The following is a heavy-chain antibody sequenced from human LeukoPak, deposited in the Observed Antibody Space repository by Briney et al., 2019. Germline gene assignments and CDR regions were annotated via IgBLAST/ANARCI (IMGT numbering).Heavy chain of an antibody. V-gene: IGHV4-39*01. CDR2: IYYSGST. CDR1: GGSIRSSSYY. CDR3: ASSSITMLRGVLSWFDP. J-gene: IGHJ5*02. D-gene: IGHD3-10*01. Sequence: SETLSLTCTVSGGSIRSSSYYWGWIRQPPGKGLEWIGSIYYSGSTYYNPSLKSRVTISVDTSKNQFSLKLSPVTAADTAVYYCASSSITMLRGVLSWFDPWGQGTLVTVSS.